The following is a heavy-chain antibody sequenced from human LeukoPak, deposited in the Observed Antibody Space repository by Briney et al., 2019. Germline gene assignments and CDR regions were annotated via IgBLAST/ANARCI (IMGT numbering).Heavy chain of an antibody. Sequence: GGSLRLSCAASGFTFSSYAMSWVRQAPGKGLEWVSAISGSGGSTYYADSVKGRFTISRDNSKNTLYLQMNSLRAEDTAVYYCAKGGDYYGSGPIAGYYYYMDVWGKGTTVTVSS. CDR3: AKGGDYYGSGPIAGYYYYMDV. V-gene: IGHV3-23*01. CDR1: GFTFSSYA. J-gene: IGHJ6*03. D-gene: IGHD3-10*01. CDR2: ISGSGGST.